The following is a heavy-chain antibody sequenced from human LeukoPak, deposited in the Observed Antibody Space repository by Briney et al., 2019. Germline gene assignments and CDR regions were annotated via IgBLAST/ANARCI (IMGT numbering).Heavy chain of an antibody. CDR3: ARCRGTTIITRFDY. Sequence: PSETLSLTCTVSGGSISNYYWSWIRQPAGKGLEWIGRIYSSGSTNYNPSLKSRVTMSVDTSKNQFSVKLSSVTAADTAVYYCARCRGTTIITRFDYWGQGTPVTVSS. V-gene: IGHV4-4*07. CDR2: IYSSGST. J-gene: IGHJ4*02. CDR1: GGSISNYY. D-gene: IGHD3-22*01.